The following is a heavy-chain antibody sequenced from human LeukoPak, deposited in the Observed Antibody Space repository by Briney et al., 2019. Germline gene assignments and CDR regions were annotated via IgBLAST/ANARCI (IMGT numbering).Heavy chain of an antibody. V-gene: IGHV7-4-1*02. CDR1: GYTFTGYY. CDR3: ARVPPGTYSSSWAFDY. D-gene: IGHD6-13*01. Sequence: ASVKVSCKASGYTFTGYYMHWVRQAPGQGLEWMGWINTNTGNPTYAQGFTGRFVFSLDTSVSTAYLQISSLKAEDTAVYYCARVPPGTYSSSWAFDYWGQGTLVTVSS. J-gene: IGHJ4*02. CDR2: INTNTGNP.